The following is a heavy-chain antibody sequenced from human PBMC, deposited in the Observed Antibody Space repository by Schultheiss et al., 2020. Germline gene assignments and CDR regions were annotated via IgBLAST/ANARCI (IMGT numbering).Heavy chain of an antibody. CDR2: INGRGGSP. V-gene: IGHV3-23*01. D-gene: IGHD3-22*01. CDR1: GFTFSSYA. CDR3: ARDYRQTLDSSDHFDF. J-gene: IGHJ4*02. Sequence: GGSLRLSCAASGFTFSSYAMSWVRQAPGKGLDWVSGINGRGGSPFYADSVKGRFTVSRDDSKNTLYLQMNSLRAEDTAVYYCARDYRQTLDSSDHFDFWGQGTLVTVSS.